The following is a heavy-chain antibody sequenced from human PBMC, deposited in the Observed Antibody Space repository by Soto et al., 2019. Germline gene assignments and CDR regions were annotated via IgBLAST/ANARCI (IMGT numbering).Heavy chain of an antibody. D-gene: IGHD4-17*01. V-gene: IGHV4-30-4*01. CDR2: IYYSGST. J-gene: IGHJ4*02. Sequence: QVQLQESGPGLVKPSQTLSLTCTVSGGSISSGDYYWSWIRQPPGKGLEWIGYIYYSGSTYYNPSLKSRVTLSLDTSKNQFSLKLSSVTAADTAVYYCARGDSAYGVSYYFDYWGQGTLVTVSS. CDR3: ARGDSAYGVSYYFDY. CDR1: GGSISSGDYY.